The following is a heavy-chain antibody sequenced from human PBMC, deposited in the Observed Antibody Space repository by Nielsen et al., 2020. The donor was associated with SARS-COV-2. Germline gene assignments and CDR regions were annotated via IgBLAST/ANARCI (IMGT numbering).Heavy chain of an antibody. CDR2: IYSGGST. V-gene: IGHV3-53*01. CDR3: ARDHGPTTPLGY. J-gene: IGHJ4*02. D-gene: IGHD1-7*01. Sequence: GGSLRLSCAASGFTASSNYMSWVRQAPGKGLEWVSVIYSGGSTYYADSVKGRFTISRDNSKNTLYLQMNSLRAEDTAVYYCARDHGPTTPLGYWGQGTLVTVSS. CDR1: GFTASSNY.